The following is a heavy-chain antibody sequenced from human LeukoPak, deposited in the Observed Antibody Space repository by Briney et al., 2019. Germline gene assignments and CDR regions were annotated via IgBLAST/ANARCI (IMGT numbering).Heavy chain of an antibody. V-gene: IGHV1-69*13. CDR1: GGTFSSYA. Sequence: GASVKVSCKASGGTFSSYAISWVRQAPGQGLEWMGGIIPIFGTANYAQKFQGRVTITADESTSTAYMELSSLRSEDTAVYDCARNEVYCSGGSCYPEAHYYYGMDVWGKGTTVTVSS. D-gene: IGHD2-15*01. CDR3: ARNEVYCSGGSCYPEAHYYYGMDV. CDR2: IIPIFGTA. J-gene: IGHJ6*04.